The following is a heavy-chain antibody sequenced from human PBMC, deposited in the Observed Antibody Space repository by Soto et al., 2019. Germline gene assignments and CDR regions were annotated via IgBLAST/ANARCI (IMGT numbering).Heavy chain of an antibody. Sequence: EVQLVESGGGLVQPGASLSLSCAASGLSFSTYWMTWVRRPPGKGLEWVANLDQDGSERYYVDSVRGRFTISRDNAKNSLYLQMNSLRAEDTAVYYCVCGGNFFVYWGQGTLVTVSP. D-gene: IGHD3-16*01. CDR2: LDQDGSER. CDR3: VCGGNFFVY. V-gene: IGHV3-7*01. CDR1: GLSFSTYW. J-gene: IGHJ4*02.